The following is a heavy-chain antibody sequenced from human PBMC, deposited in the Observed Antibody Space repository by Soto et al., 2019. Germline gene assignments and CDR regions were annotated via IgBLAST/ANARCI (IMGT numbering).Heavy chain of an antibody. Sequence: GASVKVSCKVSGYTLTELSMHWVRQAPGQGLEWMGIINPSGGSTSYAQKLQGRVTMTRDTSTSTVYMELNSLRSEDTALYYCVREDLISMRDYYFAYWGQGTQVTVSS. CDR1: GYTLTELS. CDR2: INPSGGST. J-gene: IGHJ4*02. V-gene: IGHV1-46*01. D-gene: IGHD3-22*01. CDR3: VREDLISMRDYYFAY.